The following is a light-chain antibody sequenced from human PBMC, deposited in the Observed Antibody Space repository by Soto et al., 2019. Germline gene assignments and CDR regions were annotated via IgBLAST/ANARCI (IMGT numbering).Light chain of an antibody. CDR1: QSLGSD. J-gene: IGKJ1*01. Sequence: TQSPSFLSASVGASVTLTCLASQSLGSDLAWYQQKPGQAPRLLIFGASARPTGIPARISGSGSGTEFTLTISSLRSEDFAVYFCQQYYNWPRTFGQGTKVDI. CDR2: GAS. CDR3: QQYYNWPRT. V-gene: IGKV3-15*01.